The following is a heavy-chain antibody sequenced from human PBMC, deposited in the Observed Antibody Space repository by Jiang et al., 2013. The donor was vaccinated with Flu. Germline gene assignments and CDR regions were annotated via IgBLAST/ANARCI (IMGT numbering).Heavy chain of an antibody. Sequence: AEVKKPGASVKVSCKASGYTFTSYAMHWVRQAPGQRLEWMGWINAGNGNTKYSQKFQGRVTITRDTSASTAYMELSSLRSEDTAVYYCARTRGAAKRVAAAVPGGFDPWGQGTLVIVSS. V-gene: IGHV1-3*01. CDR1: GYTFTSYA. D-gene: IGHD6-13*01. J-gene: IGHJ5*02. CDR2: INAGNGNT. CDR3: ARTRGAAKRVAAAVPGGFDP.